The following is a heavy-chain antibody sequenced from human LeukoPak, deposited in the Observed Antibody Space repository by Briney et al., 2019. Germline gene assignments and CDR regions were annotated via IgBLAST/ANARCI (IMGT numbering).Heavy chain of an antibody. J-gene: IGHJ4*02. CDR3: VRESRPGGAMGLYHNLDY. V-gene: IGHV3-7*01. CDR2: IKEDGTEK. Sequence: QTGGSLRLSCAGSGFTFSDFWMTWVRQTPGKGLEWVANIKEDGTEKNLVDSVKGRFTISRDNTKNLLFLEMNNPRGDDTAIYYCVRESRPGGAMGLYHNLDYWGQGTLVAVSS. CDR1: GFTFSDFW. D-gene: IGHD1-1*01.